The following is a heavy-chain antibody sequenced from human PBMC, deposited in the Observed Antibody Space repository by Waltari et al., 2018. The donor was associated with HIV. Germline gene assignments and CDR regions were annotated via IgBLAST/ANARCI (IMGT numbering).Heavy chain of an antibody. J-gene: IGHJ5*02. D-gene: IGHD2-15*01. V-gene: IGHV1-2*02. CDR1: GYTFPGYY. CDR2: INPNSGGT. Sequence: QVQLVQSGAEVKKPGASVKVSCKASGYTFPGYYMPSVRQAPGQGLEWMGWINPNSGGTNYAQKFQGRVTMTRDTSISTAYMELSRLRSDDTAVYYCARDLVVVVAATQGWFDPWGQGTLVTVSS. CDR3: ARDLVVVVAATQGWFDP.